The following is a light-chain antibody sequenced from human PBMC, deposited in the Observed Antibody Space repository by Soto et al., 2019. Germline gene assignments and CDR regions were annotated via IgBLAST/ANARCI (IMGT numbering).Light chain of an antibody. CDR2: DPS. J-gene: IGKJ2*01. CDR1: QSISSW. Sequence: DIQMTQSPSTLSASVGDRVTISCRASQSISSWLAWYQQKPGKAPKLLIYDPSSLESGVPSRFSGSGSGTEFTLTISSLQPDDFATYYCQQYNSYSYTFGQGTKVHIK. V-gene: IGKV1-5*01. CDR3: QQYNSYSYT.